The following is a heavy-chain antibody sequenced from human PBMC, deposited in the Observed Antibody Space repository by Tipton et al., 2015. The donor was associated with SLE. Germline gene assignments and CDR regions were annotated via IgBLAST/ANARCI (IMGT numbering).Heavy chain of an antibody. D-gene: IGHD1-26*01. CDR1: GFIFSNYD. J-gene: IGHJ5*02. CDR2: IWCDGTDE. CDR3: AKAGLPGKFDP. V-gene: IGHV3-33*06. Sequence: SLRLSCAASGFIFSNYDMHWVRQAPGKGLEWVAVIWCDGTDEYYADSVKGRFSISRDNSKNTMYLQMNSLRAEDTAVYYCAKAGLPGKFDPWRQGPLLTVSS.